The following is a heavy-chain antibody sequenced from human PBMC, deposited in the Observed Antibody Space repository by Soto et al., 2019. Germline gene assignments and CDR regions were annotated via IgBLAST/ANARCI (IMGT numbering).Heavy chain of an antibody. CDR3: TRDRSYGDYYYYYMDV. CDR1: GFTFGDYA. Sequence: EVQLVESGGGLVQPGRSLRLSCTASGFTFGDYAMSWFRQAPGKGLEWVGFIRSKAYGGTTEYAASVKGRFTISRDDSKSIASLQMNSLKTEDTAVYYCTRDRSYGDYYYYYMDVWGKGTTVTVSS. D-gene: IGHD4-17*01. J-gene: IGHJ6*03. CDR2: IRSKAYGGTT. V-gene: IGHV3-49*03.